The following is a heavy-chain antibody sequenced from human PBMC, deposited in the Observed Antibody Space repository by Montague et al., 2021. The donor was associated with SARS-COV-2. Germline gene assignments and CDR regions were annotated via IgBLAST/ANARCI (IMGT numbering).Heavy chain of an antibody. Sequence: SETLSLTCTVSGYSISSGYYWGWIRQPPGKGLEWIGSIYHSGSTYYNPXXKSRATISVDTSKNQFSLKLSSVTAADTAVYYCARDVRYYDFWSGRAQASPDYWGQGTLVTVSS. J-gene: IGHJ4*02. CDR3: ARDVRYYDFWSGRAQASPDY. V-gene: IGHV4-38-2*02. CDR2: IYHSGST. CDR1: GYSISSGYY. D-gene: IGHD3-3*01.